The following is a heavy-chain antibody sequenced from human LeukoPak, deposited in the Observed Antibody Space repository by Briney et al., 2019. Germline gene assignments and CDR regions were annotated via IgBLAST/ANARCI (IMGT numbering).Heavy chain of an antibody. CDR1: GYTFTTYA. J-gene: IGHJ5*02. CDR3: ARTNYYDSSGYYNWFDP. CDR2: INAGNGNT. D-gene: IGHD3-22*01. V-gene: IGHV1-3*01. Sequence: ASVKVSCKASGYTFTTYAMHWVRQAPGQRLEWMGWINAGNGNTKYSQKFQGRVTITSDTSASTAYMELSSLTSEDTAVYYCARTNYYDSSGYYNWFDPWGQGTLVTVSS.